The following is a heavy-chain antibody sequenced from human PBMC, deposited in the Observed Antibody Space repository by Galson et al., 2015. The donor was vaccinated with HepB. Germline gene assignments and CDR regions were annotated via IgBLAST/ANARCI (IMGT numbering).Heavy chain of an antibody. D-gene: IGHD5-24*01. CDR1: GFTFSSYA. CDR3: ARSEEMATIGGADY. V-gene: IGHV3-30-3*01. J-gene: IGHJ4*02. Sequence: SLRLSCAASGFTFSSYAMHWVRQAPGKGLEWVAVISYDGSNKYYADSVKGRFTISRDNSKNTLYLQMNSLRAEDTAVYYCARSEEMATIGGADYWGQGTLVTVSS. CDR2: ISYDGSNK.